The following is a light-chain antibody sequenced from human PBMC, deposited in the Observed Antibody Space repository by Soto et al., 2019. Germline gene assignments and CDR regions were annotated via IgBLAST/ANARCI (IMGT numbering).Light chain of an antibody. J-gene: IGLJ3*02. CDR3: QSYDSSLSGSV. CDR2: GNS. CDR1: SSYIGAGYD. V-gene: IGLV1-40*01. Sequence: QSVLTQPPSVSGAPGQRVTISCTGTSSYIGAGYDVHWYQQLPGTAPKLLIYGNSNRPSGVPDRFSGSKSGTSVSLAITGLQAEEEADYYCQSYDSSLSGSVFGGGTKVTVL.